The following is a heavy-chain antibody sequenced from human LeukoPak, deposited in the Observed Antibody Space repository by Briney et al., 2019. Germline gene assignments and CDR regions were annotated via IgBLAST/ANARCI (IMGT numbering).Heavy chain of an antibody. D-gene: IGHD1-26*01. J-gene: IGHJ5*02. CDR1: GYTFTSYG. CDR2: ISAYNGNT. CDR3: AREEDVVGASNWFDP. V-gene: IGHV1-18*01. Sequence: GASVKVSCKASGYTFTSYGISWVRQAPGQGLEWMGGISAYNGNTNYAQKLQGRVTITTDTSTSTAYMELRSLRSDDTAVYYCAREEDVVGASNWFDPWGQGTLVTVSS.